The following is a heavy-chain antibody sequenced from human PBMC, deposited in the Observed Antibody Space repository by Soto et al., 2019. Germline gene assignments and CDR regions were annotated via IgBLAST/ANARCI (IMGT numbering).Heavy chain of an antibody. D-gene: IGHD3-22*01. J-gene: IGHJ4*02. CDR1: VGSISSGGYY. CDR2: IYYSGST. Sequence: PSDTLSLTCTFSVGSISSGGYYCSWIRQHPWEGLEWIGYIYYSGSTYYNPSLKSRVTISVDTSKNQFSLKLSSVTAADTAVYYCARVGRYYDSRGTYYFDYLCQGTLVTVSS. V-gene: IGHV4-31*03. CDR3: ARVGRYYDSRGTYYFDY.